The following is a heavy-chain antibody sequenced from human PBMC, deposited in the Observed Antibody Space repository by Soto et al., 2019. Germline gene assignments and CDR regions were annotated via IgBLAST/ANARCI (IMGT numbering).Heavy chain of an antibody. D-gene: IGHD2-2*01. CDR1: GGSISSGGYY. CDR2: IYYSGTT. CDR3: ARCSLVVVPAPGFDP. V-gene: IGHV4-31*03. Sequence: PSETLSLTCTVSGGSISSGGYYLSWIRQHPGKVLEWIGYIYYSGTTYYNPSLKSRVTISVDTSKNQFSLKLSSVSAADTALYYCARCSLVVVPAPGFDPGGRGTLVTVSS. J-gene: IGHJ5*02.